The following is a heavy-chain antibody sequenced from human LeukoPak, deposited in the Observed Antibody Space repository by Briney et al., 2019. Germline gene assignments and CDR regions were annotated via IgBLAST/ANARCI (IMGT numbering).Heavy chain of an antibody. Sequence: SETLSLTCTVSGGSISSYYWSWIRQPPGKGLEWIGYIYYSGSTNYNPSLKSRVTISVDTSKNQFSLKLSSVTAADTAVYYCAKDPRAVGYWGQGTLVTVSS. CDR2: IYYSGST. CDR3: AKDPRAVGY. CDR1: GGSISSYY. V-gene: IGHV4-59*01. J-gene: IGHJ4*02.